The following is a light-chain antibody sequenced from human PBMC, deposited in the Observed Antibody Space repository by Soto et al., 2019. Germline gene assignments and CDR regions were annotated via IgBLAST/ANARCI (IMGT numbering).Light chain of an antibody. CDR2: DAS. Sequence: DIQMTQSPSTLSASVGDRVTITCRASQSISSWLAWYQQKPGKAPKLLIYDASSLESGVPSRFSGSGSGTEFTLTISSLQPDEFATYYCEDYNSYSRAFGQGPKVEGK. CDR1: QSISSW. J-gene: IGKJ1*01. CDR3: EDYNSYSRA. V-gene: IGKV1-5*01.